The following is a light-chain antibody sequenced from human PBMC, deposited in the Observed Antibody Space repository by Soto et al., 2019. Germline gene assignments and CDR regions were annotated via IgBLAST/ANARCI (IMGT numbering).Light chain of an antibody. Sequence: EIVLTQSPATLSSSPGERATLSCRASQHIWSYLAWYQQKPGQAPRLLMYDASKRATGIPARFSGSGSGTDFTLTISSLEPEDFATYYCLQDYIYPWTFGQGTKVDIK. CDR1: QHIWSY. V-gene: IGKV3-11*01. J-gene: IGKJ1*01. CDR2: DAS. CDR3: LQDYIYPWT.